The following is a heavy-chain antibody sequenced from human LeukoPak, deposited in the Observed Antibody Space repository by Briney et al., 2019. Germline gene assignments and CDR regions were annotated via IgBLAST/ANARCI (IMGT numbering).Heavy chain of an antibody. V-gene: IGHV3-23*01. D-gene: IGHD4-17*01. J-gene: IGHJ3*02. CDR1: GFTFSSYS. Sequence: GGSLRLSCAASGFTFSSYSMTWVRQAPGKGLEWVSVISGSGGTTYYADSVKGRFTISRDNSKNTLYLQMNSLRAEDTAVYYCAGLLVPDYGDYTFDDIWGQGTMVTVSS. CDR3: AGLLVPDYGDYTFDDI. CDR2: ISGSGGTT.